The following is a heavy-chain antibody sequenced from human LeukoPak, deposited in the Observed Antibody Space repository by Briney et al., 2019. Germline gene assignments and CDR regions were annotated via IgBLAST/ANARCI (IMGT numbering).Heavy chain of an antibody. V-gene: IGHV3-23*01. Sequence: GGSLRLSCAASGFTFSNYAMSWVRQAPGKGLEWVSAVSGRDDSTYYADSVKGRFTISRDNSKNTLYPQMNSLRAEDTAVYYCAKWGDYDILTGYYDSDYWGQGTLVTVSP. CDR2: VSGRDDST. J-gene: IGHJ4*02. CDR3: AKWGDYDILTGYYDSDY. CDR1: GFTFSNYA. D-gene: IGHD3-9*01.